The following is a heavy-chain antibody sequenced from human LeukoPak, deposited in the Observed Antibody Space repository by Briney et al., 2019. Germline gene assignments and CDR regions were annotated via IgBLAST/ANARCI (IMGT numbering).Heavy chain of an antibody. J-gene: IGHJ4*02. CDR1: GGSISSYY. CDR2: IYYSGST. D-gene: IGHD5-24*01. CDR3: ARDGDGSGAAKY. Sequence: SETLSLTCTVSGGSISSYYWSWIRQPPGKGLEWIGYIYYSGSTNYNPSLKSRVTISVDTSKNQFSLKLSSVTAADTAVYYCARDGDGSGAAKYWGQGTLVTVSS. V-gene: IGHV4-59*01.